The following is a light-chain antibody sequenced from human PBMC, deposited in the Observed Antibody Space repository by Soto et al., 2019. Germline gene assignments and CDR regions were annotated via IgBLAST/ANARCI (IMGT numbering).Light chain of an antibody. Sequence: EIVLTQSPGTLSLSPGESATLSCRASQSVRSNYVAWYQQKPGQGPRLLIYGASSRATGIPDRFSGSGSGTDFTLSISGLEPEDFVVYYCQQYGSSPRTFGQGTKVDI. J-gene: IGKJ1*01. CDR1: QSVRSNY. CDR3: QQYGSSPRT. V-gene: IGKV3-20*01. CDR2: GAS.